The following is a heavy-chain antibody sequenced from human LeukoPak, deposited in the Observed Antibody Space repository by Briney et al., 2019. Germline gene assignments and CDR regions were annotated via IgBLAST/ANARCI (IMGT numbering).Heavy chain of an antibody. CDR1: GFTFSSYA. D-gene: IGHD6-25*01. V-gene: IGHV3-30-3*01. CDR2: ISNDGSNE. J-gene: IGHJ4*02. CDR3: AGHPAGFDY. Sequence: GGSLRLSCAASGFTFSSYAMHWVRQAPGKGLEWVAVISNDGSNEYFADSVKGRFTVSRDNSKNTLYLQMNSLRAEDTAVYYCAGHPAGFDYWGQGTLVTVSS.